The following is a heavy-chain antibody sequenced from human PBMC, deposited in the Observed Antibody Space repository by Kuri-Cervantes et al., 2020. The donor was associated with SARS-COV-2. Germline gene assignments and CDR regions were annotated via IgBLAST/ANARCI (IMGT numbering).Heavy chain of an antibody. V-gene: IGHV3-53*01. CDR3: ARDNYCSGGSCYSSYYGMSV. CDR2: IYSGGST. D-gene: IGHD2-15*01. J-gene: IGHJ6*02. Sequence: GESLKISCAASGFTFSDYYMSWVRQAPGKGLEWVSVIYSGGSTYYADSVKGRFTISRDNSKNTLYLQMNSLRAEDTAVYYCARDNYCSGGSCYSSYYGMSVWGQGTTVTVSS. CDR1: GFTFSDYY.